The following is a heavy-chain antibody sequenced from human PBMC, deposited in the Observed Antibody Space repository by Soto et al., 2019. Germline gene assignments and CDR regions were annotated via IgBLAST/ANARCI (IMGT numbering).Heavy chain of an antibody. D-gene: IGHD4-17*01. Sequence: EVQLLESGGGLVQPGGSLRLSCAASGFTFSSYAMSWVRQAPGKGLEWVSAISGSGGSTYYADSVKGRFTISRDNSKNTLYLQMNSLRAEDTAVYYCAKESVFGDYDTTYWYFDLWGRGTLVTVSS. J-gene: IGHJ2*01. V-gene: IGHV3-23*01. CDR3: AKESVFGDYDTTYWYFDL. CDR2: ISGSGGST. CDR1: GFTFSSYA.